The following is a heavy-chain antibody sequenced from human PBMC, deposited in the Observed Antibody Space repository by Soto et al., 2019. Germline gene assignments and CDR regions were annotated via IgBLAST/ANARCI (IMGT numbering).Heavy chain of an antibody. CDR2: ISYDGSNK. CDR1: GFTFSSYG. D-gene: IGHD1-26*01. CDR3: AKVGPPDRGSDYPVDY. J-gene: IGHJ4*02. Sequence: GVSLLLSCAASGFTFSSYGMHWVRQAPGKGLEWVAVISYDGSNKYYADSVKGRFTISRDNSKNTLYLQMNSLRAEDTAVYYCAKVGPPDRGSDYPVDYSGQGTSVTVSA. V-gene: IGHV3-30*18.